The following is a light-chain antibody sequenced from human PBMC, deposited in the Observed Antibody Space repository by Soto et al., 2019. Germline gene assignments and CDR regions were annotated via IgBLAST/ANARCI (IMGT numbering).Light chain of an antibody. Sequence: IQMTQSPSSLSASIGDRVTITCRASQNIGNFLNWYQQTPGKAPKLLIYSASTLHSGVPSRFFGSGSGTDFSVTISSLQPEDFATYYCLQPNGRPLTFGGGTKVEIK. CDR3: LQPNGRPLT. J-gene: IGKJ4*01. V-gene: IGKV1-39*01. CDR2: SAS. CDR1: QNIGNF.